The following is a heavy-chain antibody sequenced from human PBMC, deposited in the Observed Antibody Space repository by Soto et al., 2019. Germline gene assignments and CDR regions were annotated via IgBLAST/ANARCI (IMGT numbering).Heavy chain of an antibody. Sequence: GASVKVSCKASGGTFSSYTISWVRQAPGQGLEWMGGIIPILGIANYAQKFQGRVTITADKSTSTAYMELSSLRSEDTAVYYCASPSGPNDAFDIWGQGTMVTVSS. D-gene: IGHD2-15*01. V-gene: IGHV1-69*10. CDR1: GGTFSSYT. CDR3: ASPSGPNDAFDI. J-gene: IGHJ3*02. CDR2: IIPILGIA.